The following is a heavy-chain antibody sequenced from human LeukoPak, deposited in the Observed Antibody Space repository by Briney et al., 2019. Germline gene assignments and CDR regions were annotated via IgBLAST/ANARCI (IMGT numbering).Heavy chain of an antibody. Sequence: SETLSLTCTVSGGSISSYYWSWIRQPAGKGLEWIGRIYTSGSTNYNPSLKSRVTMSVDTSKNQFSLELSSVTAADTAVYYCARMGITMVRGDPDYYYYYMDVWGKGTTVTISS. CDR1: GGSISSYY. D-gene: IGHD3-10*01. J-gene: IGHJ6*03. CDR2: IYTSGST. CDR3: ARMGITMVRGDPDYYYYYMDV. V-gene: IGHV4-4*07.